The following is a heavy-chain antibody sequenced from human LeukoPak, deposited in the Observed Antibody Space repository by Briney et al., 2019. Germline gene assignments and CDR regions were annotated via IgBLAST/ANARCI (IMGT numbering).Heavy chain of an antibody. Sequence: TSETLSLTCTVSGGSISSGSYYWSWIRQPAGKGLEWIGRIYTSGSTNYNPSLKSRVTISVDTSKNQFSLKLSSVTAADTAVCYCARSPLYYDSSGYYGRDYWGQGTLVTVSS. CDR1: GGSISSGSYY. V-gene: IGHV4-61*02. J-gene: IGHJ4*02. CDR3: ARSPLYYDSSGYYGRDY. D-gene: IGHD3-22*01. CDR2: IYTSGST.